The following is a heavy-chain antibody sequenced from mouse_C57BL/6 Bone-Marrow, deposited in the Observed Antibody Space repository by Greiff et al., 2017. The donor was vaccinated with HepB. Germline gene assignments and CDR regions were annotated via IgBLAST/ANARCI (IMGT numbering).Heavy chain of an antibody. J-gene: IGHJ3*01. CDR3: ARGGYDFWFAY. Sequence: VQLQQPGAELVMPGASVKLSCKASGYTFTSYWMHWVKQRPGHGLEWIGEIDPSDSYTNYNQKFKGKSTLTVDKSSSTAYMQLSSLTSEDSAVYYCARGGYDFWFAYWGQGTLVTVSA. V-gene: IGHV1-69*01. CDR2: IDPSDSYT. CDR1: GYTFTSYW. D-gene: IGHD2-4*01.